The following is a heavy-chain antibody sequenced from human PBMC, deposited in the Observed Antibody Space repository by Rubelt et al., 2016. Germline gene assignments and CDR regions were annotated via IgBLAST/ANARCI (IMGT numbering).Heavy chain of an antibody. CDR2: LSANGGSP. CDR1: GFIFSNFH. CDR3: AKVFDGGNSRPPYC. V-gene: IGHV3-23*04. D-gene: IGHD4-23*01. Sequence: VQLVESGGDLVKPGGSLRLSCAASGFIFSNFHMTWVRQAPGKGLEYVSALSANGGSPFYADSVKGRFTISRDTSRDTLYLQMESLRAEDTAVYYCAKVFDGGNSRPPYCWGQGALVAVSS. J-gene: IGHJ4*02.